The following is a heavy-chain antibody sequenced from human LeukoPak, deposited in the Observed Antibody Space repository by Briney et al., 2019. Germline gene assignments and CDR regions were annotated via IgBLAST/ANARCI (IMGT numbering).Heavy chain of an antibody. V-gene: IGHV3-21*01. CDR2: ISSSSSYI. D-gene: IGHD5-12*01. J-gene: IGHJ3*01. Sequence: PGGSLRLSCAASGFTFSSYSMNWVRQAPGKGLEWVSSISSSSSYIYYADSVKGRFTISRDNAKNSLYLQMNSLRAEDTAVYYCAGEVATKNDAFDVWGQGTMVTVSS. CDR1: GFTFSSYS. CDR3: AGEVATKNDAFDV.